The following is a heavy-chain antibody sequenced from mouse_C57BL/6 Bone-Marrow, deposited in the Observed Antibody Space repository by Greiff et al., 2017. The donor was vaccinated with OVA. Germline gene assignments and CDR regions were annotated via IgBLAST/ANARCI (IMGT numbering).Heavy chain of an antibody. J-gene: IGHJ2*01. CDR1: GFTFSSYA. CDR3: ARHTAQATRDY. CDR2: ISDGGST. V-gene: IGHV5-9-2*01. Sequence: EVKLEESGGGLVKPGGSLKLSCAASGFTFSSYAMSWVRQTPEKRLEWVATISDGGSTYYPDTMERRFIISRDNTKKTLYLQMSSLRSEDTALYYCARHTAQATRDYWGKGTTLTVSS. D-gene: IGHD3-2*02.